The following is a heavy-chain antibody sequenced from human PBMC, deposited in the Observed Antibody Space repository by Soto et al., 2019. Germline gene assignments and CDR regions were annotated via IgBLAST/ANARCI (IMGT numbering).Heavy chain of an antibody. J-gene: IGHJ3*02. D-gene: IGHD3-22*01. V-gene: IGHV1-58*01. CDR1: GFMFTSSA. CDR3: ARGQALVVVICAFDI. Sequence: SVKVSCKTSGFMFTSSAVQWVRQARGQRLEWIGWLVVGSGNTHYAQHFQERVTLTRDMSTGTAYMELSSLRSEDTAVYYCARGQALVVVICAFDIWGQGTMVTVSS. CDR2: LVVGSGNT.